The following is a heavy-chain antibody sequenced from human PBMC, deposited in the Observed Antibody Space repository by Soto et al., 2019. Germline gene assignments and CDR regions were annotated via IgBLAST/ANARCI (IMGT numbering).Heavy chain of an antibody. CDR3: AQRPDAFHI. CDR1: EFTFS. V-gene: IGHV3-23*01. CDR2: ISNDGSST. J-gene: IGHJ3*02. Sequence: LRLSCVGSEFTFSMTWVRQAPGKGLEWVSMISNDGSSTYYADSVKGRFTISRDNSKKILYLQMNSLRAEDTAVFYCAQRPDAFHICGQGTMVTV.